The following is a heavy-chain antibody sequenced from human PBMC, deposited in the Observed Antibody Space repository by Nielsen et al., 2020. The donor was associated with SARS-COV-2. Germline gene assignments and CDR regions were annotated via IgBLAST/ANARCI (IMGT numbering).Heavy chain of an antibody. D-gene: IGHD3-9*01. J-gene: IGHJ4*02. CDR1: GGSFSGYY. Sequence: SETLSLTYAVYGGSFSGYYWSWIRQPPGKGLEWIGEINHSGSTNYNPSLKSRVTISVDTSKNQFSLKLSSVTAADTAVYYCARISYDILTGYPIIDYWGQGTLVTVSS. CDR2: INHSGST. V-gene: IGHV4-34*01. CDR3: ARISYDILTGYPIIDY.